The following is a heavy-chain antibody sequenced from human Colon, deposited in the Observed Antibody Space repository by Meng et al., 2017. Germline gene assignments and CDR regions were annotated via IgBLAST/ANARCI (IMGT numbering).Heavy chain of an antibody. CDR2: IYYTGSS. CDR1: GASFTSAGYY. Sequence: QVQLQESGPGLVKHSQTLSLTCTVSGASFTSAGYYWTWIRQRPGKGLEWIGYIYYTGSSYYNPSLKSRLTISVDRSKSLFSLNLTSVTAADTAMYFCARDGPGKRLSSWGPGKLVTVSS. J-gene: IGHJ5*02. V-gene: IGHV4-31*03. CDR3: ARDGPGKRLSS.